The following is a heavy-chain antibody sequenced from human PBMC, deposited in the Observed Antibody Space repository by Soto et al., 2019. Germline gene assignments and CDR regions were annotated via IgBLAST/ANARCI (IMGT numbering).Heavy chain of an antibody. CDR3: ARARGGTSRYFDY. V-gene: IGHV4-38-2*01. CDR1: GYSISSGYY. D-gene: IGHD2-2*01. Sequence: SETLSLTCAVSGYSISSGYYWGWIRQPPGKGLEWIGSIYHSGSTYYNPSLKSRVTISVDTFKNQFSLKLSSVTAADTAVYYCARARGGTSRYFDYWGQGTLVTVSS. J-gene: IGHJ4*02. CDR2: IYHSGST.